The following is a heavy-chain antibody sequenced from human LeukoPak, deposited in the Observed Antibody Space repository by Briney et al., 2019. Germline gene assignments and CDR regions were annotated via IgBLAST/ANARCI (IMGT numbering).Heavy chain of an antibody. V-gene: IGHV1-18*01. CDR1: GYTFTSYG. Sequence: ASVKVSCKASGYTFTSYGISWVRQAPGQGLEWMGWISAYNGNTNYAQKLQGRVTMTTDTSTSTAYMELRSLRSDDTAVYYCAREWDSGSYYLGYFDYWGQGTLVTVSS. CDR2: ISAYNGNT. J-gene: IGHJ4*02. D-gene: IGHD1-26*01. CDR3: AREWDSGSYYLGYFDY.